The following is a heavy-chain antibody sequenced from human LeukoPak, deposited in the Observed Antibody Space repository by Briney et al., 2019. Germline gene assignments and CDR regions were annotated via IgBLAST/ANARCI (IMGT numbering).Heavy chain of an antibody. J-gene: IGHJ4*02. Sequence: GGSLRLSCAASGFTFSSYAMSWVRQAPGKGLECVSTVTDSGGSTYYADSVKGRFTISRDNSKNTLYLQMSSLRAEDTAVYYCAKGPAYGDPFYFDYWGQGTLVTVSS. CDR2: VTDSGGST. CDR1: GFTFSSYA. D-gene: IGHD4-17*01. CDR3: AKGPAYGDPFYFDY. V-gene: IGHV3-23*01.